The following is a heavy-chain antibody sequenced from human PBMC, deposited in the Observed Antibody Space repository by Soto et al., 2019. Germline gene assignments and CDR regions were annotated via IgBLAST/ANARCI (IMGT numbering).Heavy chain of an antibody. Sequence: TSETLSLTCSVSGDPLSLGGYYWTWIRQPPGKGLEWIGYIYYSGSTYYNPSLKSRVTISVDTSKNQFSLKLSSVTAADTAVYYCARDNILGILYGGMDVWGQGTTVTVSS. V-gene: IGHV4-30-4*08. CDR1: GDPLSLGGYY. J-gene: IGHJ6*02. D-gene: IGHD3-3*01. CDR2: IYYSGST. CDR3: ARDNILGILYGGMDV.